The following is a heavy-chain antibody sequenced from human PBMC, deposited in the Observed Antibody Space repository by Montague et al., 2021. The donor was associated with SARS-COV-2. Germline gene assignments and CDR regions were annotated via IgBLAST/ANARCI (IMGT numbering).Heavy chain of an antibody. CDR1: GFTVSSNY. V-gene: IGHV3-53*04. Sequence: SLRLSCAASGFTVSSNYMGWVRQAPGKGLEWVSVIYSGGSTYYADSVKGRLTISRHNSKNTLYLQMNSLRAEDTAVYYCARDLTYGSGRSYYYYGMDVWGQGTTVTVSS. J-gene: IGHJ6*02. CDR3: ARDLTYGSGRSYYYYGMDV. D-gene: IGHD3-10*01. CDR2: IYSGGST.